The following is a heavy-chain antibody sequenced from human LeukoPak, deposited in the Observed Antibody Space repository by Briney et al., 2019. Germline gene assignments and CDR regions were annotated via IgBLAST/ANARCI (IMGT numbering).Heavy chain of an antibody. Sequence: GGSLRLSCAASGFTFSSYAMHWVRQAPGKGLEWVAVISYDGSNKYYADSVKGRFTISRDNSKNTLYLQMNSLRAEDTAVYYCARGPESAFYYDGNAFDIWGQGTMVTVSS. V-gene: IGHV3-30*04. CDR3: ARGPESAFYYDGNAFDI. CDR2: ISYDGSNK. J-gene: IGHJ3*02. CDR1: GFTFSSYA. D-gene: IGHD3-22*01.